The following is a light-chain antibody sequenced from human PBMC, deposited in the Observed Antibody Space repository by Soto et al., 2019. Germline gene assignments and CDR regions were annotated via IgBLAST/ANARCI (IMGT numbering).Light chain of an antibody. Sequence: QSVLTQPPSVSGAPGQRVTISCTGSSSNIGAGYDVHWYQQLPGTAPKLLVHGNTDRPSGVPDRFSGSKSGPSASLAITGLQAEDGADYYCQSYDSSLRGWLFGGGTKLTVL. CDR3: QSYDSSLRGWL. CDR1: SSNIGAGYD. V-gene: IGLV1-40*01. J-gene: IGLJ2*01. CDR2: GNT.